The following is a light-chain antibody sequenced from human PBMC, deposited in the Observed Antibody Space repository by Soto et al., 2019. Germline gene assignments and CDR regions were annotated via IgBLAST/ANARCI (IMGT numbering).Light chain of an antibody. CDR1: QSVSSTY. V-gene: IGKV3-20*01. CDR3: QQYGSSSWT. J-gene: IGKJ1*01. Sequence: EIVLTQSPGTLSSSPGERATLSCRASQSVSSTYLAWYQQKPGQAPRLLISAASNRATGIPDRFSGSGSGTDFALTISRLEPEDLAVYYCQQYGSSSWTFGQGTRVEI. CDR2: AAS.